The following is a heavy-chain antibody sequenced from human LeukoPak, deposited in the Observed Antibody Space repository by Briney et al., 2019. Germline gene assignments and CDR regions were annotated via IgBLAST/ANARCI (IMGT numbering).Heavy chain of an antibody. CDR2: IIPIFGTR. J-gene: IGHJ4*02. CDR1: GGTFSNYA. CDR3: ARHHRAYNWNGPPLHFFDH. D-gene: IGHD1-20*01. V-gene: IGHV1-69*01. Sequence: GASVKVSCKASGGTFSNYAISWVRQAPGQGLEWMGGIIPIFGTRNYAQKFQGRVTVTADESPSTAYMELSSLRSDDTAVYYCARHHRAYNWNGPPLHFFDHWGQGTLVTVSS.